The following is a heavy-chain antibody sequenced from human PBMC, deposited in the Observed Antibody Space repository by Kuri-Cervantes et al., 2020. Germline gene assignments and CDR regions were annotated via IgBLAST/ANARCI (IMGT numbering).Heavy chain of an antibody. J-gene: IGHJ4*02. V-gene: IGHV3-72*01. CDR1: GFTFSDHY. D-gene: IGHD4-17*01. CDR3: TPQTTVTTLYY. Sequence: GESLKISCAASGFTFSDHYIDWVRQAPGKGLEWVGRITNKIRSYTTEYAASVKGRFTISRDDSKTIAYLQMNSLKTEDTAVYYCTPQTTVTTLYYWGQGTLVTVSS. CDR2: ITNKIRSYTT.